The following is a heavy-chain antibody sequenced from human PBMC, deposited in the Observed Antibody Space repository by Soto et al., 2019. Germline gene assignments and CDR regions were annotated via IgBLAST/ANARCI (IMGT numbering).Heavy chain of an antibody. D-gene: IGHD3-3*01. J-gene: IGHJ4*02. CDR3: ARGYYDFWSGYPDLDY. CDR1: GYTFTSYA. V-gene: IGHV1-3*01. Sequence: GASVKVSCKASGYTFTSYAMHWVRQAPGQRLEWMGWINAGNGNTKYSQKFQGRVTITRDTSASTAYMELSSLRSEDTAVYYRARGYYDFWSGYPDLDYWGQGTLVTVSS. CDR2: INAGNGNT.